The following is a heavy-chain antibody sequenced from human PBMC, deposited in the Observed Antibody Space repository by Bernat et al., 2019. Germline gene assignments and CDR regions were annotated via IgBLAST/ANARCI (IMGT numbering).Heavy chain of an antibody. CDR1: GGSFSDVY. J-gene: IGHJ5*02. D-gene: IGHD3-16*01. CDR3: ARGKRWGSSFDP. Sequence: QVQLRQWGAGLLKPSETLSLTCGVFGGSFSDVYWSWIRQPPGKGLEWIGEINHNGETYYNPSLETRVTISVDTSKSQFSLRLPSVTAADTAVYYCARGKRWGSSFDPWGQGTLVTISS. V-gene: IGHV4-34*01. CDR2: INHNGET.